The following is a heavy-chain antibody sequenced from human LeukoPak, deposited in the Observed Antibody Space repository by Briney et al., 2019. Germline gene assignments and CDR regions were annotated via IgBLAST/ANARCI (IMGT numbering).Heavy chain of an antibody. Sequence: GVSLRLSCAASGFTFSSYGMHGVRQAPGKALECVAVISYYGSNKYYADSVKGRFTIPRDNSKNTLYLQMNSLRAEDTAVYYCAKDDLIRHPATAAYGMDVWGQGTTVTVPS. CDR3: AKDDLIRHPATAAYGMDV. CDR1: GFTFSSYG. V-gene: IGHV3-30*18. CDR2: ISYYGSNK. D-gene: IGHD6-25*01. J-gene: IGHJ6*02.